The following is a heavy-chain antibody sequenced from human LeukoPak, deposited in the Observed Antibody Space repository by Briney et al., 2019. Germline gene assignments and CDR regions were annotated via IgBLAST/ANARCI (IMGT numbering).Heavy chain of an antibody. V-gene: IGHV1-2*02. CDR2: INPNSGGT. J-gene: IGHJ6*03. CDR3: ARRGSGYCSGGSCYWDYYYYMDV. D-gene: IGHD2-15*01. CDR1: GYTFTGYY. Sequence: ASVKVSCKASGYTFTGYYMHWVRQAPGQGLEWMGWINPNSGGTNYAQKFQGRVTMTRDTSISTAYMELSRLRSDDTAVYYCARRGSGYCSGGSCYWDYYYYMDVWGKGTTVTVSS.